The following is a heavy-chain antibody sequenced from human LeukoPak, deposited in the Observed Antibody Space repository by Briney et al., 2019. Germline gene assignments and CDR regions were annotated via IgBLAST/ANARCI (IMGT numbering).Heavy chain of an antibody. V-gene: IGHV4-38-2*02. J-gene: IGHJ5*02. CDR1: GYSISSGYY. CDR3: ARVGGPAAKENWLDP. CDR2: IYHSGST. Sequence: PSETLSLTCTVSGYSISSGYYWGWIRQPPGKGLEWIGSIYHSGSTYYNPSLKSRVTISVDTSKNQFSLKLSSVTAADTAVYYCARVGGPAAKENWLDPWGQGTLVTVSS. D-gene: IGHD2-2*01.